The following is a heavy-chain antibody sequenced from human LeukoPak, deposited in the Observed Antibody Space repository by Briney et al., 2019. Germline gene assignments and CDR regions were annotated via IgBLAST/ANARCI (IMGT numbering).Heavy chain of an antibody. CDR3: AKDSHFWSGYSGYNWFDP. Sequence: PGGSLRLSCAASGFTFSSYSMNWVRQAPGKGLEWVSSISSSSSYIYYADSVKGRFTISRDNAKNSLYLQMNSLRAEDTAVYYCAKDSHFWSGYSGYNWFDPWGQGTLVTVSS. V-gene: IGHV3-21*04. D-gene: IGHD3-3*02. J-gene: IGHJ5*02. CDR1: GFTFSSYS. CDR2: ISSSSSYI.